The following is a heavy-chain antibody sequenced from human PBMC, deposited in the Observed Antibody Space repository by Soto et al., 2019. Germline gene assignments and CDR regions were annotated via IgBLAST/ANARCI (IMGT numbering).Heavy chain of an antibody. CDR1: GYTFTSYD. D-gene: IGHD7-27*01. CDR2: MNPSSGNT. Sequence: QVQLVQSGAEVKKPGASVKVSCKASGYTFTSYDINWVRQATGQGFEWMGWMNPSSGNTGYAQKFQGRVTMTRDTSITTAYMDLSSLRSEDTAVYHCARCLRNWGFDSWGLGTLVTVSS. J-gene: IGHJ4*02. V-gene: IGHV1-8*01. CDR3: ARCLRNWGFDS.